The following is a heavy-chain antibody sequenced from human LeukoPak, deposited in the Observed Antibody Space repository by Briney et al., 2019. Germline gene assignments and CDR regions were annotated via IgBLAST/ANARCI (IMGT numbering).Heavy chain of an antibody. J-gene: IGHJ4*02. Sequence: GGSLRLSCAASGFTFSSYGMSWVRQAPGKGLEWVSAISGAGDTTYYADSVKGRFTISRDNTKNSLYLQMNSLRAEDTAVYYCARASNPYFYGSGSFDYWGQGTLVTVSS. V-gene: IGHV3-23*01. CDR1: GFTFSSYG. D-gene: IGHD3-10*01. CDR3: ARASNPYFYGSGSFDY. CDR2: ISGAGDTT.